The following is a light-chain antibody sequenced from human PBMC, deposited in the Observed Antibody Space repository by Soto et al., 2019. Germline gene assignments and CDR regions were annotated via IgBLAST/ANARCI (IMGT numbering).Light chain of an antibody. J-gene: IGKJ5*01. Sequence: EIELAQSPATLSLSPGETATLSCRASQNVDKFLAWYQQRPGQPPRLLIFDSSNRATDVPVRFSGSGSGTVFTLTIGSLEPEDSAVHYCQQRKNWPPITFGQGTRLEIK. CDR2: DSS. CDR1: QNVDKF. V-gene: IGKV3-11*01. CDR3: QQRKNWPPIT.